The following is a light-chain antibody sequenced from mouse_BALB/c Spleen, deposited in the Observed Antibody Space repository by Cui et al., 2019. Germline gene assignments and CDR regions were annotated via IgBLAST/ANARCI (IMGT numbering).Light chain of an antibody. CDR3: QQQSSNPWT. J-gene: IGKJ1*01. Sequence: QNVVTQSPENMTASQGEKVIMSCSASSSVSYMHWYQQKSGTSTKRWIYDTSKLASGGPARIRCSGDRIYYSHTICSVEAEDAATYSCQQQSSNPWTFGGGTKLEIK. CDR1: SSVSY. CDR2: DTS. V-gene: IGKV4-59*01.